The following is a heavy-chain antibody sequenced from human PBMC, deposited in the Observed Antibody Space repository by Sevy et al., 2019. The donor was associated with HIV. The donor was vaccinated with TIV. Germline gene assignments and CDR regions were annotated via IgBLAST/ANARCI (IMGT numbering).Heavy chain of an antibody. D-gene: IGHD3-10*01. CDR3: ARNGLWFGELLRYYFDY. CDR1: GYTFTSYG. CDR2: ISAYNGNT. J-gene: IGHJ4*02. Sequence: ASVKVSCKASGYTFTSYGISWVRQAPGQELEWMGWISAYNGNTNYAQKLQGRVTMTTDTSTSTAYMERRSLRSDDTAVYYCARNGLWFGELLRYYFDYWGQGTLVTVSS. V-gene: IGHV1-18*01.